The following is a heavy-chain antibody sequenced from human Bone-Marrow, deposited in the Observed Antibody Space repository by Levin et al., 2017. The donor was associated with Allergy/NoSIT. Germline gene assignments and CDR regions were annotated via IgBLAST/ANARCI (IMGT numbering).Heavy chain of an antibody. J-gene: IGHJ4*02. CDR1: GFTFSDYY. CDR2: VSSSGSAT. V-gene: IGHV3-11*01. D-gene: IGHD5-12*01. Sequence: SCAASGFTFSDYYFHWVRQAPGKGLEWIAYVSSSGSATYYADSVKGRVTISRDDAKNSVYLQMNSLRVEDTAIYYCARGVATMFNHWGQGTLVTVSS. CDR3: ARGVATMFNH.